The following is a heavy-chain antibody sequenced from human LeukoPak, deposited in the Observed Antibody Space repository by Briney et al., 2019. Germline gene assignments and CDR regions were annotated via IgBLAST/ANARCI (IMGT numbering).Heavy chain of an antibody. D-gene: IGHD2-2*01. V-gene: IGHV4-30-4*08. J-gene: IGHJ3*02. CDR3: ARDSKYCSSTSCFAAFDI. CDR1: GGSISSGDYY. Sequence: SSETLSLTCTVSGGSISSGDYYWSWIRQPPGKGLEWIVYIYCSGSTYYNPSLKSRVTISVDTSKNQFSLKLSSVTAADTAVYYCARDSKYCSSTSCFAAFDIWGQGTMVTVSS. CDR2: IYCSGST.